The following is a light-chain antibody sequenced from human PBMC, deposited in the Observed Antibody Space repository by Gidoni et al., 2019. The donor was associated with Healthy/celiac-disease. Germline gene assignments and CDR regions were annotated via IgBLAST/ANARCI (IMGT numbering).Light chain of an antibody. CDR2: QVS. V-gene: IGLV3-1*01. CDR1: KLGDKY. J-gene: IGLJ2*01. CDR3: QAWDSSTVV. Sequence: SYELTQPPSVSVSPGQTASITCAGYKLGDKYACWYQQKPGQSPVLVIYQVSKRPSGIPERFSGSNSGNTATLTISGTQAMDEADYYCQAWDSSTVVFGGGTKLTVL.